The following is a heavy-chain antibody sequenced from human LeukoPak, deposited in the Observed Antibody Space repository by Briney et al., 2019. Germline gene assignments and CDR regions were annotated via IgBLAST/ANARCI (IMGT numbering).Heavy chain of an antibody. CDR3: ARAQFKYDSSGYYFY. D-gene: IGHD3-22*01. CDR2: ISSSSSYI. Sequence: KPGGSLRLSCAASGFTFSSYSMNWVRQAPGKRLEWVSSISSSSSYIYYADSVKGRFTISRDNAKNSLYLQMNSLRAEDTAVYYCARAQFKYDSSGYYFYWGQGTLVTVSS. J-gene: IGHJ4*02. V-gene: IGHV3-21*01. CDR1: GFTFSSYS.